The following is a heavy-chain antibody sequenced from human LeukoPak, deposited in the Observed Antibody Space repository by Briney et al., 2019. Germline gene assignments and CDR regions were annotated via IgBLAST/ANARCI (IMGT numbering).Heavy chain of an antibody. V-gene: IGHV3-21*04. CDR3: AKSLDYGGNRARLDF. CDR2: ISGTGSYM. D-gene: IGHD4-23*01. Sequence: PGGSLRLSCAASGFTFSSYGMHWVRQAPGKGLEWVSSISGTGSYMYYAASVKGRFTISGDNAKNSVYLQMNSLRVDDTAVYYCAKSLDYGGNRARLDFWGQGTLVTVSS. CDR1: GFTFSSYG. J-gene: IGHJ4*02.